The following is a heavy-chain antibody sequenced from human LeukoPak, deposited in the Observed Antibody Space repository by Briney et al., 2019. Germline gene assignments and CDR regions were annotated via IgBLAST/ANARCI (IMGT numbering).Heavy chain of an antibody. Sequence: PGGSLRLSCAASGFTVSSNYMSWVRQAPGKGLEWVSVIYGGGSTYYADSVKGRFTISRDNSKNTLYLQMNSLRAEDTAVYYCARGHCSSTSCYDVWGQGTTVTVSS. CDR3: ARGHCSSTSCYDV. D-gene: IGHD2-2*01. CDR2: IYGGGST. CDR1: GFTVSSNY. J-gene: IGHJ6*02. V-gene: IGHV3-53*01.